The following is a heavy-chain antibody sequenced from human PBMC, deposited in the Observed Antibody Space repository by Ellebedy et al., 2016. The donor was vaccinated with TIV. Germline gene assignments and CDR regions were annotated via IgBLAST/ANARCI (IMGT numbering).Heavy chain of an antibody. CDR2: IYYSGET. Sequence: MPSETLSLTCTVSGDSISRGGYYWGWIRKHPGKGLAWIGSIYYSGETFYNPSLKSRATVSSEKSMNRFSLRLTSVTAADTAVYYCARLRVGASMPTDYWGPGTLVTVSS. V-gene: IGHV4-31*03. CDR3: ARLRVGASMPTDY. J-gene: IGHJ4*01. CDR1: GDSISRGGYY. D-gene: IGHD1-26*01.